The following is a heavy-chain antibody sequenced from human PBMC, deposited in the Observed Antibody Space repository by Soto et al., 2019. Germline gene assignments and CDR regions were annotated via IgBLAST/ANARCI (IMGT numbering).Heavy chain of an antibody. Sequence: PGGSLRLSCAASGFTFSSYSMKWVRQAPGKGLEWVSYISSSSSTIYYADSVKGRFTISRDNAKNSLYLQMNSLRAEDTAVYYCATRSGSIDYWGQGTLVTVSS. D-gene: IGHD5-12*01. J-gene: IGHJ4*02. V-gene: IGHV3-48*01. CDR3: ATRSGSIDY. CDR2: ISSSSSTI. CDR1: GFTFSSYS.